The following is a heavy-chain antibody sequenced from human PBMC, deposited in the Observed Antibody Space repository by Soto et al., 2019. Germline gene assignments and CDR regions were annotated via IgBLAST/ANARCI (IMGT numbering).Heavy chain of an antibody. D-gene: IGHD5-18*01. V-gene: IGHV1-2*04. CDR1: GYTFTGYY. CDR2: INPNSGGT. CDR3: ARSGDTAKVRLDYGMDV. J-gene: IGHJ6*02. Sequence: ASVKVSCKASGYTFTGYYMHWVRQAPGQGLEWMGWINPNSGGTNYAQKFQGWVTMTRDTSISTAYMELSRLRSDDTAVYYCARSGDTAKVRLDYGMDVWGQGTTVTVSS.